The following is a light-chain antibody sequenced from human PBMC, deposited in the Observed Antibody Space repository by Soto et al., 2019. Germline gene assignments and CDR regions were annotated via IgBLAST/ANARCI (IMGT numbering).Light chain of an antibody. CDR2: KAS. CDR3: QLYNFLPWT. J-gene: IGKJ1*01. Sequence: MSKSPATPYQSLQNIVTITCRASQSISSWLAWYQQKPGKAPKLLIYKASSLESGAPSRFSGSGSGTEFTLTISCLQPDDFAPYYCQLYNFLPWTFGQGSKVDVK. V-gene: IGKV1-5*03. CDR1: QSISSW.